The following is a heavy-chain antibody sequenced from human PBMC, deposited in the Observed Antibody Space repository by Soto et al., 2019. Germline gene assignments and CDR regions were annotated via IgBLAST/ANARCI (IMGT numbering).Heavy chain of an antibody. CDR3: ARTGPINSWPEQYYFDY. D-gene: IGHD6-13*01. V-gene: IGHV4-59*08. J-gene: IGHJ4*02. CDR2: IYYSGST. CDR1: GGSISSYY. Sequence: PSETLSLTCTVSGGSISSYYWSWIRQPPGKGLEWIGYIYYSGSTNYNPSLKSRVTISVDTSKNQFSLKLSSVTAADTAVYYCARTGPINSWPEQYYFDYWGQGTLVTVSS.